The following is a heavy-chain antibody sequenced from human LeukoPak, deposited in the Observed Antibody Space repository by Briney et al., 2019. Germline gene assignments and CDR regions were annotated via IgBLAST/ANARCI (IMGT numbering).Heavy chain of an antibody. Sequence: SQTLSLTCAISGDSDSSNSVTWNWIRQSPSRGLEWLGRTYYRSTWYNDYAVSVRGRITVNPDTSKNQFSLHLNSVTPEDTAVYYCARRLTQYDCFDPWGQGILVTVSS. V-gene: IGHV6-1*01. CDR2: TYYRSTWYN. D-gene: IGHD2-2*01. J-gene: IGHJ5*02. CDR1: GDSDSSNSVT. CDR3: ARRLTQYDCFDP.